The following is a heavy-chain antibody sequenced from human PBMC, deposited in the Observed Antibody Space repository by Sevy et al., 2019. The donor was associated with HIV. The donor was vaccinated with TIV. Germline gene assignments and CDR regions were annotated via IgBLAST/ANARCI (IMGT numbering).Heavy chain of an antibody. CDR2: INPNSGGT. V-gene: IGHV1-2*02. D-gene: IGHD4-4*01. CDR1: GYTFTGYY. J-gene: IGHJ4*02. CDR3: VRDRGTVTTDFDY. Sequence: ASVKVSCKASGYTFTGYYMHWVRQAPGQGLEWMGWINPNSGGTNYAQKFQGRVTMTRDTSISTAYMELSRLRSDDTAVYYCVRDRGTVTTDFDYWGQGTLVTVSS.